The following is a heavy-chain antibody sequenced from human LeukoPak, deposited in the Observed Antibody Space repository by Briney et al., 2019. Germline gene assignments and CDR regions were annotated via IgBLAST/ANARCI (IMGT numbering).Heavy chain of an antibody. CDR2: IFPVEADT. J-gene: IGHJ4*02. V-gene: IGHV5-51*01. Sequence: GGSRQISCQASGAPFTSYWIGGLRRLQGKGREGMGIIFPVEADTRYSPSFQGQVTISADKSISTPYLQWSSLKASDTAMYYCARLALGGCSGGSCYFDYWGQGTLVTVSS. D-gene: IGHD2-15*01. CDR3: ARLALGGCSGGSCYFDY. CDR1: GAPFTSYW.